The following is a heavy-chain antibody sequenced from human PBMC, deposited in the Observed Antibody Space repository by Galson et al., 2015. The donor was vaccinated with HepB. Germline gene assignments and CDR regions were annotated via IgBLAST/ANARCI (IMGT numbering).Heavy chain of an antibody. CDR1: GFSFISYS. V-gene: IGHV3-48*01. J-gene: IGHJ6*02. CDR3: AKNPASYDYYNMDV. CDR2: LSSGGSP. Sequence: SLRLSCATSGFSFISYSMNWVRQAPGRGLEWVSYLSSGGSPYYADSVKGRFTISSDNAQQSLYLHMSSLRAEDTGIYYCAKNPASYDYYNMDVWGQGTTVTVSS. D-gene: IGHD2/OR15-2a*01.